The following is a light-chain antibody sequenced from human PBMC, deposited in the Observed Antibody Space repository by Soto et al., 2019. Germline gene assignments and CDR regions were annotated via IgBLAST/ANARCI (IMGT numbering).Light chain of an antibody. Sequence: QSALTQPASVSGSPGQSITISCTGTSSDVGDYNYVSWYQQHPGKAPKLMIYEVSNRPSGVSNRFSGSKSVNTASLTISGLQAEDEADYYCSSYTTSSPYVFGTGTKLTVL. V-gene: IGLV2-14*01. J-gene: IGLJ1*01. CDR3: SSYTTSSPYV. CDR1: SSDVGDYNY. CDR2: EVS.